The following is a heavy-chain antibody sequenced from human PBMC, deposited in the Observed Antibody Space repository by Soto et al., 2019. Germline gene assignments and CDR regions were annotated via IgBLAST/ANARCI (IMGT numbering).Heavy chain of an antibody. CDR3: ASLTYYYDSSGYYYGTYDY. D-gene: IGHD3-22*01. CDR1: GYSFTSYW. Sequence: VESLKISCKDPGYSFTSYWISWLRQMPVKGLEWIGRIDPSDSYTNYSPSFQGHVTISADKSISTAYLQWSSLKASDTAMYYCASLTYYYDSSGYYYGTYDYWGQGTLVTVSS. V-gene: IGHV5-10-1*01. CDR2: IDPSDSYT. J-gene: IGHJ4*02.